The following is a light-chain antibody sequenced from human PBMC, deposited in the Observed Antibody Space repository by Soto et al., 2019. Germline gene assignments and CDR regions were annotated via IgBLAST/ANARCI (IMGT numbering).Light chain of an antibody. CDR3: QQYHTYSWT. Sequence: DIQMTQSPSTLSASIGDRVTITCRASQTINTWLAWYQQKPGKAPNLLIYKASSLESGVPSRFSGSGSGTEFTLTISGIQPDDFATYYCQQYHTYSWTFGQGTKVDIK. J-gene: IGKJ1*01. V-gene: IGKV1-5*03. CDR1: QTINTW. CDR2: KAS.